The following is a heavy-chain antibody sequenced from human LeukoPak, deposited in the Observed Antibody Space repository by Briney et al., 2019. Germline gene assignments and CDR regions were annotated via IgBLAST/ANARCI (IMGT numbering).Heavy chain of an antibody. V-gene: IGHV1-8*01. Sequence: ASVKVSCKASGYTFTSYDINWVRQATGQGLEWMGWMNPNSGNTGYAQKFQGRVTMTRNTSISTAYMELSSLRSEDTAVYYCARDLAHHCSSSSCYGPFEYWGQGTLVTVSS. D-gene: IGHD2-2*01. CDR2: MNPNSGNT. CDR3: ARDLAHHCSSSSCYGPFEY. J-gene: IGHJ4*02. CDR1: GYTFTSYD.